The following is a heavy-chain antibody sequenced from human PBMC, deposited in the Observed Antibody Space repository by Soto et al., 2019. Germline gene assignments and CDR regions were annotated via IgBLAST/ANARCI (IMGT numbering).Heavy chain of an antibody. CDR2: ISSGSSYI. Sequence: GGSLRLSCAASGFTFSGYTMNWVRQPPGKGLEWISSISSGSSYIYYAGSVKGRFTISRDNARNSLFLEMKTLRADDTAVYYCARDILSGGAYPDSWGQGTKVTVSS. CDR1: GFTFSGYT. CDR3: ARDILSGGAYPDS. V-gene: IGHV3-21*01. D-gene: IGHD3-10*01. J-gene: IGHJ5*01.